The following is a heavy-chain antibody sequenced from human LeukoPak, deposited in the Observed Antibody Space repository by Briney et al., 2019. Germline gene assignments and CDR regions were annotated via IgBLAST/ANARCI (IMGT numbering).Heavy chain of an antibody. Sequence: SVKVSCKASGGTFSSYAISWVRQAPGQGLEWRGGIIPIFGTANYAQKFQGRVTITADESTSTAYMELSSLRSEDTAVYYCARDQGDPLGSGWRDYYYYGMDVWGKGTTVTVSS. V-gene: IGHV1-69*13. CDR1: GGTFSSYA. J-gene: IGHJ6*04. CDR2: IIPIFGTA. D-gene: IGHD6-19*01. CDR3: ARDQGDPLGSGWRDYYYYGMDV.